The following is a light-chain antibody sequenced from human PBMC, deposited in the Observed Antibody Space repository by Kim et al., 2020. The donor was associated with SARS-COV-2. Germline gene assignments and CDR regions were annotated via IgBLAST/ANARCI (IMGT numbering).Light chain of an antibody. CDR1: KLGDKY. Sequence: SYELTQPPSVSVSPGQTASITCSGDKLGDKYACWYQQKPGQSPVLGIYQDSKRPSGIPERFSGSNSGNTATLTISGTQAMDEADYYCQAWDSSTWVFGGG. CDR2: QDS. J-gene: IGLJ3*02. V-gene: IGLV3-1*01. CDR3: QAWDSSTWV.